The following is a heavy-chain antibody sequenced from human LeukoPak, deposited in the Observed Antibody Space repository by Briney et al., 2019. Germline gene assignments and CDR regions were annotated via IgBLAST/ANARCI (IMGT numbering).Heavy chain of an antibody. Sequence: GGSLRLSCAASGFTFSSYAMHWVRQAPGKGLEWVAVISYDGSNKYYADSVKGRFTISRDNSKNTLYLQMNSLRAEDTAVYYCARTPFHYDILTGNYYYYGMDVWGQGTTVTVSS. D-gene: IGHD3-9*01. CDR2: ISYDGSNK. CDR3: ARTPFHYDILTGNYYYYGMDV. J-gene: IGHJ6*02. CDR1: GFTFSSYA. V-gene: IGHV3-30-3*01.